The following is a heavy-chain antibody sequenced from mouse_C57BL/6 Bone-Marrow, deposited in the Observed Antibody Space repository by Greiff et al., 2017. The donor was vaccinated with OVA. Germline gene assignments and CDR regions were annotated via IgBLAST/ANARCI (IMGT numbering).Heavy chain of an antibody. CDR3: ARRGYYGTFYAMDY. CDR1: GYTFTDHT. D-gene: IGHD1-1*01. CDR2: IYPRDGST. J-gene: IGHJ4*01. V-gene: IGHV1-78*01. Sequence: VQRVESDAELVKPGASVKISCKVSGYTFTDHTIHWVKQRPEQGLEWIGYIYPRDGSTKYNEKFKGKATLTADKSSSTAYMQLNSLTSEDSAVYFCARRGYYGTFYAMDYWGQGTSVTVSS.